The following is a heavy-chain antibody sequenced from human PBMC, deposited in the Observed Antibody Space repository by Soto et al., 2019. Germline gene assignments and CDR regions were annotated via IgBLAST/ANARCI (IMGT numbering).Heavy chain of an antibody. V-gene: IGHV4-59*01. CDR1: GGSISSYY. J-gene: IGHJ3*02. D-gene: IGHD4-17*01. CDR3: ARDGLRWSGAFDI. Sequence: SETLSLTCTASGGSISSYYWSWIRQPPGKGLEWIGYIYYSGSTNYNPSLKSRVTISVDTSKNQFSLKLSSVTAADTAVYYCARDGLRWSGAFDIWGQGTMVTVSS. CDR2: IYYSGST.